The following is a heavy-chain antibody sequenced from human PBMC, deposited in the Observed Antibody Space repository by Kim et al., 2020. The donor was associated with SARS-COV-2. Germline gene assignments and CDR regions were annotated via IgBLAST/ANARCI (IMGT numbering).Heavy chain of an antibody. D-gene: IGHD3-10*01. V-gene: IGHV3-7*01. CDR2: IKQDGSEK. Sequence: GGSLRLSCATSGFTFSTYWMSWVRQAPGKGLEWVANIKQDGSEKYYVDSVKGRFTISRDNAKNSLYLQMYSLRAGDTAVYYCESEVSKPRGGYNYGSGSYYDLGAFDIWGQGTMVTVSS. CDR3: ESEVSKPRGGYNYGSGSYYDLGAFDI. J-gene: IGHJ3*02. CDR1: GFTFSTYW.